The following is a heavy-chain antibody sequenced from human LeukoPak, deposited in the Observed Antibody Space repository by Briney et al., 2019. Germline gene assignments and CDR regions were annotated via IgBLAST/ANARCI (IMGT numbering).Heavy chain of an antibody. J-gene: IGHJ4*02. D-gene: IGHD3-22*01. CDR2: INHSGST. CDR1: GGSISSSSYY. CDR3: ARGGWNKFDY. V-gene: IGHV4-39*07. Sequence: SETLSLTCTVSGGSISSSSYYWGWIRQPPGKGLEWIGEINHSGSTNYNPSLKSRVTISVDTSMNQFSLKLSSVTAADTAVYYCARGGWNKFDYWGQGTLVTVSS.